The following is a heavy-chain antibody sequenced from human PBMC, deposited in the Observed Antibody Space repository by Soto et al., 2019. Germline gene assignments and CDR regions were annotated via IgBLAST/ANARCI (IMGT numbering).Heavy chain of an antibody. Sequence: GWSLRLSCAASGFAFSRYSMNWVRLAPGRGLEWVSYISETSRTIYYADSVKGRFTISRDNAKESLYLQMNSLRDEDTAVYYSERDPAKPLERVFDYWVQRTLLTVSS. CDR2: ISETSRTI. J-gene: IGHJ4*02. V-gene: IGHV3-48*02. CDR1: GFAFSRYS. CDR3: ERDPAKPLERVFDY. D-gene: IGHD1-1*01.